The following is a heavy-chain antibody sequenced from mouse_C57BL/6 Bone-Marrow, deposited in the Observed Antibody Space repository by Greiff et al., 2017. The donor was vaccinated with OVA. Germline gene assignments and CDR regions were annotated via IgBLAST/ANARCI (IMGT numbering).Heavy chain of an antibody. Sequence: VQLKESGPELAKPGASVKIPCKASGYTFTDYNMDWVKQSHGKSLEWIGDINSKNGGTIYNQKFKGKATLTVDKSSSTAYMELRSLTSEDTAVYYCARGGYYDYDGGAWFAYWGQGTRVTVSA. V-gene: IGHV1-18*01. CDR1: GYTFTDYN. CDR3: ARGGYYDYDGGAWFAY. CDR2: INSKNGGT. D-gene: IGHD2-4*01. J-gene: IGHJ3*01.